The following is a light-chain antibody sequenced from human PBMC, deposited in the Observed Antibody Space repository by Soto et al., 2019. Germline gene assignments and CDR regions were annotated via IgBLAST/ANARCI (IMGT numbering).Light chain of an antibody. CDR2: EVS. CDR1: SSEVGSYNL. Sequence: QSALTQPASVSGSPGQSITISCTGTSSEVGSYNLVSWYQQHPGKAPKLMICEVSKRPSGVSNRFSGSKSGNTASLTISGLQAEDEADYYCCSYAGSSTVFGTGTKVTVL. CDR3: CSYAGSSTV. V-gene: IGLV2-23*02. J-gene: IGLJ1*01.